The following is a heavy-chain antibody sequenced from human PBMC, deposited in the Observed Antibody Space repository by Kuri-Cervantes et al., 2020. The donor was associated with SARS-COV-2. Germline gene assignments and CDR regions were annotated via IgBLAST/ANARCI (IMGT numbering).Heavy chain of an antibody. CDR1: GGSISSSSYY. CDR3: ARVLNSGSYPYRGNWFDP. D-gene: IGHD3-10*01. Sequence: SDTLSLTCTVSGGSISSSSYYWGWIRQPPGKGLEWIGEINHSGSTNYNPSLKSRVTISVDTSKNQFSLKLSSVTAADTAVYYCARVLNSGSYPYRGNWFDPWGQGTLVTVSS. J-gene: IGHJ5*02. CDR2: INHSGST. V-gene: IGHV4-39*07.